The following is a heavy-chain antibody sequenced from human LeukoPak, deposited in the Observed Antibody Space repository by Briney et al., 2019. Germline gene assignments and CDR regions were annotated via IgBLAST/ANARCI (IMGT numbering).Heavy chain of an antibody. CDR2: IYYSGST. V-gene: IGHV4-59*08. CDR3: ASYDFLYGMDV. J-gene: IGHJ6*02. D-gene: IGHD3-3*01. Sequence: PSEALSLTCTVSGVSISSYYWSWIRQPPGKGLEWIGYIYYSGSTNYNPSLKSRVTISVDTSKNQFSLKLSSVTAADTAVYYCASYDFLYGMDVWGQGTTVTVSS. CDR1: GVSISSYY.